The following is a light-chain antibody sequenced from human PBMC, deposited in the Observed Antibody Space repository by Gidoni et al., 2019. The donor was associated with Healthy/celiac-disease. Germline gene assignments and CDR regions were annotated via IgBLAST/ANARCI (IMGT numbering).Light chain of an antibody. CDR1: QSVSSSY. CDR2: GAS. Sequence: EIVLTQSPGTLSLSPGERATLSCRASQSVSSSYLAWYQQKPGQAPRLLIDGASSRATGIPDRFSGSGSGTDFTLTISRLEAEDFAVYYCQQYGSSPYTFXQXTKLEIK. J-gene: IGKJ2*01. V-gene: IGKV3-20*01. CDR3: QQYGSSPYT.